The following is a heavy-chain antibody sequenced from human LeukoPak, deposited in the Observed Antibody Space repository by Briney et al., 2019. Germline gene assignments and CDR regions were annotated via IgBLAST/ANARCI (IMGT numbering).Heavy chain of an antibody. V-gene: IGHV1-69*06. Sequence: GASVKVSCKASGGTFSSYAISWVRQAPGQGLEWMGGIIPIFGTANYAQKFQGRVTITADKSTSTAYMELSSLRSEDTAVYYCARFPTPITGTRDEGIYRGQGTLVTVSS. CDR2: IIPIFGTA. CDR1: GGTFSSYA. D-gene: IGHD1-20*01. CDR3: ARFPTPITGTRDEGIY. J-gene: IGHJ4*02.